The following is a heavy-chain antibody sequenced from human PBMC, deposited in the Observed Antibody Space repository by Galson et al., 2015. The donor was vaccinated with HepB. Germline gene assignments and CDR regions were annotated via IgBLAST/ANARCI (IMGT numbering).Heavy chain of an antibody. CDR3: ASAACTYTTSCSPDFP. CDR2: ITAYDGDT. J-gene: IGHJ5*02. CDR1: GHTFNTYG. D-gene: IGHD3-16*01. Sequence: SVKVSCMASGHTFNTYGISWVRQAPGQGLEWMGWITAYDGDTNYAHKFQGRVTLTTDTSTSTAYMELSSLRSDDTAVYYCASAACTYTTSCSPDFPWGQGTLVTVSS. V-gene: IGHV1-18*01.